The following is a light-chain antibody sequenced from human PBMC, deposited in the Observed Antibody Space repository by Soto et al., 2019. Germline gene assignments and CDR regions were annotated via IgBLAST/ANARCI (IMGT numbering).Light chain of an antibody. V-gene: IGLV1-51*02. CDR2: ENN. CDR3: GTCDSSRYV. Sequence: QSVLTQPPSVSAAPGQKVTISCSGSSSNIGNNYVSWYQQLPGTAPKLLIYENNKRPSGIPDRFSGSKSGTSATLGITGLQTGDEADYYCGTCDSSRYVFGTGTKVTVL. J-gene: IGLJ1*01. CDR1: SSNIGNNY.